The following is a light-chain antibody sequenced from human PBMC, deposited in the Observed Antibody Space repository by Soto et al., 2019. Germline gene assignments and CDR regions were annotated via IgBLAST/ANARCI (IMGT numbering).Light chain of an antibody. CDR2: EVT. Sequence: QSALTQPPSVSGSAGQSVTISCTGTSSDVGSYNRVSWYQQPPGTAPKLMIYEVTNRPSGVPDRFSGSKSGNTASLTISGLQAEDEADYYCSSFTRSSTWMFGGGTKVTVL. V-gene: IGLV2-18*02. CDR3: SSFTRSSTWM. J-gene: IGLJ3*02. CDR1: SSDVGSYNR.